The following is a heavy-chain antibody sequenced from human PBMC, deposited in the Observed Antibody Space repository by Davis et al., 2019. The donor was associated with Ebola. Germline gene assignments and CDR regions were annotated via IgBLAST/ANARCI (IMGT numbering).Heavy chain of an antibody. V-gene: IGHV5-51*01. CDR1: GYIFTTYW. CDR2: IYHGDSAS. D-gene: IGHD2-8*01. J-gene: IGHJ6*04. CDR3: ARPVRYCTNGVCYPYGMDV. Sequence: GESLKISCTGSGYIFTTYWIGWLRQMPGKGLAWLGIIYHGDSASRYSPSFQGQVTISDDKSISTAYLQWSSLKATDTAMYYCARPVRYCTNGVCYPYGMDVWGKGTTVTVSS.